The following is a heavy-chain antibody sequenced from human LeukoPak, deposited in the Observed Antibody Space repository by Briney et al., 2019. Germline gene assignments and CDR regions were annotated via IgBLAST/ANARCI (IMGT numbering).Heavy chain of an antibody. J-gene: IGHJ4*02. Sequence: SETLSLTCTVSGGSISSYYWSWIRQLPGKRLEWIGHIYHSGSANYSPSLKSRVTMSADTSKNQFSLKLTSVTAADTAVYYCARGGGGYAFDYWGQGTLVTVSS. CDR1: GGSISSYY. D-gene: IGHD5-12*01. CDR3: ARGGGGYAFDY. CDR2: IYHSGSA. V-gene: IGHV4-59*01.